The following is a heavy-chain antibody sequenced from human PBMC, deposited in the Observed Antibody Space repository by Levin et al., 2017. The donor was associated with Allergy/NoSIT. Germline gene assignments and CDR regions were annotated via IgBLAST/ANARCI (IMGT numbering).Heavy chain of an antibody. CDR2: TYYRSKWYN. CDR1: GDSVSSNSAA. Sequence: SETLSLTCAISGDSVSSNSAAWNWIRQSPSRGLEWLGRTYYRSKWYNDYAVSVKSRITINPDTSKNQFSLQLNSVTPEDTAVYYCARQDILTGHAAFDYWGQGTLVTVSS. D-gene: IGHD3-9*01. V-gene: IGHV6-1*01. CDR3: ARQDILTGHAAFDY. J-gene: IGHJ4*02.